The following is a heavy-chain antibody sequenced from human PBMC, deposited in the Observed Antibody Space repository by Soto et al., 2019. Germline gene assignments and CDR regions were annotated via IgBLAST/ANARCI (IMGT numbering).Heavy chain of an antibody. D-gene: IGHD1-7*01. V-gene: IGHV1-3*01. CDR2: INSVNDHT. CDR1: GYSFSTHA. Sequence: EASVKVSCKASGYSFSTHAMHWVRQAPGQGLEWVGWINSVNDHTIYSEKFQGRVTITSDTSATTAYMELSSLTSEDTAVYYCARNILGGTTDYWGHGTLVTVSS. CDR3: ARNILGGTTDY. J-gene: IGHJ4*01.